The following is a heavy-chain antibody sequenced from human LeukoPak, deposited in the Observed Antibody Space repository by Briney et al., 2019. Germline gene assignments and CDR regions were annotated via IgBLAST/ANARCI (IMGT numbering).Heavy chain of an antibody. CDR2: ISGSGGST. CDR1: GFTFSSYA. Sequence: PGGSLRLSCAASGFTFSSYAMSWVRQAPGKGLEWVSGISGSGGSTYYADSVKGLFTISRDNSKNTLYLQMNSLRAEDTAVYYCAKAVDVSGSYGYFDYWGQGTLVTVSS. CDR3: AKAVDVSGSYGYFDY. D-gene: IGHD3-10*01. J-gene: IGHJ4*02. V-gene: IGHV3-23*01.